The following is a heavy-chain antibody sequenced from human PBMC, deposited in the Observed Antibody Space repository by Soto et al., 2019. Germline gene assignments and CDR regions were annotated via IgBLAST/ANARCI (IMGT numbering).Heavy chain of an antibody. J-gene: IGHJ4*02. CDR3: ARSDGRY. CDR1: VGSISSYY. CDR2: IYYSGST. V-gene: IGHV4-59*01. Sequence: SETLSLTCTVSVGSISSYYWSWIRQPPGKGLEWIGYIYYSGSTNYNPPLKSRVTISVDTSKNQFSLKLSSVTAADTAVYYCARSDGRYWGQGTLVTVSS.